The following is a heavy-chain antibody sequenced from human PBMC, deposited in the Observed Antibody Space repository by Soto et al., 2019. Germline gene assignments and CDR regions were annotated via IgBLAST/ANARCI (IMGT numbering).Heavy chain of an antibody. V-gene: IGHV4-31*03. CDR2: IYYSGST. J-gene: IGHJ6*02. D-gene: IGHD2-15*01. CDR3: CAMVGDYYYYGMDV. CDR1: GGSIISGGYY. Sequence: PSETLSLTCTVSGGSIISGGYYWSWIRQHPGKGLEWIGYIYYSGSTYYNPSLKSRVTISVDTSKNQFSLKLSSVTAADTAVYYCCAMVGDYYYYGMDVWGQGTTVTVSS.